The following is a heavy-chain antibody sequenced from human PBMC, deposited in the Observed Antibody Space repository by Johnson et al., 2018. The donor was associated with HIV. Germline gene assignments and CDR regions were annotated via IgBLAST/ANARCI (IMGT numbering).Heavy chain of an antibody. CDR1: GFSFSDHF. CDR2: IRNKPSSYST. Sequence: EVQLVESGGGLVQPGGSLRLSCVGSGFSFSDHFMDWVRQAPGKGLEWVGRIRNKPSSYSTEYAASVKGRFTVSRDDSKNSVYLKMSSLKTADTAVYYCARDRDGGGVSWGQGTMVTVSS. D-gene: IGHD4-23*01. V-gene: IGHV3-72*01. J-gene: IGHJ3*01. CDR3: ARDRDGGGVS.